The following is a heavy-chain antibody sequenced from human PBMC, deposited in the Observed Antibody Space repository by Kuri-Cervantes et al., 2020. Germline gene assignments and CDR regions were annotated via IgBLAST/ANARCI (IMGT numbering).Heavy chain of an antibody. Sequence: GGSLRLSSAASGFTFSSYAMSWVRQAQGKGLEWVSTIRGAAGSTKNAYSVKGRFTISRDNSKNTLYLQMNSLRAEDTAVYYCAKWDIVVVPAAITTPNYYYYYGMDVWGQGTTVTVSS. D-gene: IGHD2-2*01. CDR2: IRGAAGST. CDR1: GFTFSSYA. V-gene: IGHV3-23*01. J-gene: IGHJ6*02. CDR3: AKWDIVVVPAAITTPNYYYYYGMDV.